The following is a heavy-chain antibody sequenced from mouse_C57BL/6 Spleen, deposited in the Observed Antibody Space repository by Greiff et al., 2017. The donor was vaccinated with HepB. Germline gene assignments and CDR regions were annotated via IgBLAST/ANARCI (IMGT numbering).Heavy chain of an antibody. CDR2: ISYSGST. CDR3: ASATGTEWYFDV. J-gene: IGHJ1*03. D-gene: IGHD4-1*02. CDR1: GYSITSDY. Sequence: EVKLEESGPGLAKPSRTLSLTCSVTGYSITSDYWNWIRKFPGNKLEYMGYISYSGSTYYNPSLKSRISITRDTSKNQYYLQLNSVTTEDTATYYCASATGTEWYFDVWGTGTTVTVSS. V-gene: IGHV3-8*01.